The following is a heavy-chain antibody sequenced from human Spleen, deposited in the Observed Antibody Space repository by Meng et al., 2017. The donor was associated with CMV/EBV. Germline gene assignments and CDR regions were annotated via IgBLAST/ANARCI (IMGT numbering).Heavy chain of an antibody. D-gene: IGHD6-19*01. Sequence: ASVKVSCKASGYTFTSYGISWVRQAPGQGLEWMGWISAYNGNTNYAQKVRGRVIMTTDTSTSTTFMELRSLRSDDTAVYFCARDRDPRSTGWTREFDYWGQGTLVTVSS. J-gene: IGHJ4*02. CDR2: ISAYNGNT. V-gene: IGHV1-18*01. CDR3: ARDRDPRSTGWTREFDY. CDR1: GYTFTSYG.